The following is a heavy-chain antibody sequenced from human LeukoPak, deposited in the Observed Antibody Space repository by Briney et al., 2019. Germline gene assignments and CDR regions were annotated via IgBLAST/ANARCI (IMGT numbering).Heavy chain of an antibody. J-gene: IGHJ5*01. CDR2: INHSGST. Sequence: SETLSLTCAVYGGSLSGYYWSWIRQPPGKGLEWIGEINHSGSTNYNPSLRSRVTISLDTSKNQFSLELNSVTAADTAVYYCATNRDGYPSWFDPWGQGTLVTVS. CDR3: ATNRDGYPSWFDP. D-gene: IGHD2-15*01. V-gene: IGHV4-34*01. CDR1: GGSLSGYY.